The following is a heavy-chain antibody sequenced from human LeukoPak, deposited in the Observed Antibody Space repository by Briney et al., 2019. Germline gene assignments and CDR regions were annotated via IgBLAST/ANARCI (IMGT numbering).Heavy chain of an antibody. V-gene: IGHV4-39*07. CDR2: IYYSGNT. CDR1: GGSISSSSFY. D-gene: IGHD3-10*02. J-gene: IGHJ4*02. Sequence: PSETLSLTCTVSGGSISSSSFYWVCIRQPPGKGLEWIGSIYYSGNTYYNPSLKSRVIISVDTSKNQFSLKLNSVTAADTAVYYCARSEQYYVGLIDHWGQGTLVTVSS. CDR3: ARSEQYYVGLIDH.